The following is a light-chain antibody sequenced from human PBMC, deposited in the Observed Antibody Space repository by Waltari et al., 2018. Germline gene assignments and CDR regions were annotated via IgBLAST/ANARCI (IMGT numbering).Light chain of an antibody. Sequence: DIVMTQSPDSLAVSLGEWAISNCKSSKSVLYTSNDQNYLAWYRKKSGQPPELLISWASTRESGVPDRFSGSGSATNFTLTISSLQAEDVAVYYCKQYSIMPWTFGQGTKVEIK. CDR3: KQYSIMPWT. J-gene: IGKJ1*01. V-gene: IGKV4-1*01. CDR1: KSVLYTSNDQNY. CDR2: WAS.